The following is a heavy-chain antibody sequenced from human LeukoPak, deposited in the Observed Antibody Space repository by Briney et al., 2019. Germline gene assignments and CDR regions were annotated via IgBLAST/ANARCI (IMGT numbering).Heavy chain of an antibody. D-gene: IGHD3-22*01. CDR3: ARDSRNYYDSSGYWTFDY. CDR2: IYYSGST. J-gene: IGHJ4*02. Sequence: SETLSLTCTVSGGSIRSYYWSWIRQPPGKGLEWIGYIYYSGSTNYNPSLKSRVTISVDTSKNQFSLKLGSVTAADTAVYYCARDSRNYYDSSGYWTFDYWGQGTLVTVSS. CDR1: GGSIRSYY. V-gene: IGHV4-59*12.